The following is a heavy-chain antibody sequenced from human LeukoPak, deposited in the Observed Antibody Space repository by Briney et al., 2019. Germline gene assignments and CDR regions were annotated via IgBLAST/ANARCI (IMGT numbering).Heavy chain of an antibody. J-gene: IGHJ4*02. CDR3: ARYARGGSYYFDY. CDR1: GGSVSSSSYY. D-gene: IGHD6-19*01. V-gene: IGHV4-61*01. Sequence: SETLSLTCIVSGGSVSSSSYYWSWIRQPPGKGLEWIGYIYYTGGTNYNPSLKSRVTISVDTSKNQFSLKLNSVTAADTAVYYCARYARGGSYYFDYWDQGTLVTVSS. CDR2: IYYTGGT.